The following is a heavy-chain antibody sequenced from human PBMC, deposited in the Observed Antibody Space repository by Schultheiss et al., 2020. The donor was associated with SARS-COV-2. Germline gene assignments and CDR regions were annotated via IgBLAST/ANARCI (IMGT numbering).Heavy chain of an antibody. CDR2: IWYDGSNK. Sequence: GESLKISCAASGFTFSSYSMNWVRQAPGKGLEWVAVIWYDGSNKYYADSVKGRFTISRDNAKNSLYLQMNSLRAEDTAVYYCARDHVMGGILTGYYTGHYYYYGMDVWGQGTTVTVSS. CDR3: ARDHVMGGILTGYYTGHYYYYGMDV. J-gene: IGHJ6*02. CDR1: GFTFSSYS. V-gene: IGHV3-33*08. D-gene: IGHD3-9*01.